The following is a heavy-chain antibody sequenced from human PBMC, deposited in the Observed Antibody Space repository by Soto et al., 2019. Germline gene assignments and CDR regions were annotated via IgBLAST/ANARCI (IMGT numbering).Heavy chain of an antibody. J-gene: IGHJ4*02. D-gene: IGHD6-6*01. CDR3: ASGGQLTPPLTLFDY. CDR1: GFTFSSYA. CDR2: ISGSGGST. Sequence: EVQLLESGGGLVQPGGSLRLSCAASGFTFSSYAMSWVRQAPGKGLEWVSAISGSGGSTYYADSVKGRFTISRDNCKNTLYLQMNSLRAEDTAVYYCASGGQLTPPLTLFDYWGQGTLVTVSS. V-gene: IGHV3-23*01.